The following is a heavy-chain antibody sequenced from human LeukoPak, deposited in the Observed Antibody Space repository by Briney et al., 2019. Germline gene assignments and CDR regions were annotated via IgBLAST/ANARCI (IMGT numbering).Heavy chain of an antibody. CDR3: ARGEWDLLFDY. V-gene: IGHV4-59*01. D-gene: IGHD1-26*01. CDR2: IFYSGST. CDR1: GGSITSYY. Sequence: SETLSLTCTVSGGSITSYYWSWIRQPPGKGLEWIGYIFYSGSTNYNPSLKSRVTISVDTSKNQFSLKLSSVTAADTAVYYCARGEWDLLFDYWGQGTLVTVSS. J-gene: IGHJ4*02.